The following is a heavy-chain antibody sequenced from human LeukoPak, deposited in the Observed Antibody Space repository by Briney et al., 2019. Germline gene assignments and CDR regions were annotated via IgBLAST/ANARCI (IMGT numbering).Heavy chain of an antibody. Sequence: PGRSLRLSCVASEFTFRSYDMHWVRRAPGKGLEWVAVISYDGSNKDYADFVKGRFTISRDNSKNTLYLQMNSLRAEDTAVYYCAKEVRGDAFDIWGQGTMVTVSS. D-gene: IGHD3-16*01. CDR3: AKEVRGDAFDI. CDR1: EFTFRSYD. V-gene: IGHV3-30*18. CDR2: ISYDGSNK. J-gene: IGHJ3*02.